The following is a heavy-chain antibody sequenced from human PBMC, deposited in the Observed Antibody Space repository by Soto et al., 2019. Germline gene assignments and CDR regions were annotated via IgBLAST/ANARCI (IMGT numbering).Heavy chain of an antibody. J-gene: IGHJ4*02. Sequence: ASVKVSCKASGYTFTSYGISWVRQAPGQGLEWMGWISAYNGNTNYAQKLQGRVTMTTDTSTSTAYMELRSLRSDDTAVYYCARDGQDCSSGSCYYFLDYWGQGTLVTVSS. D-gene: IGHD2-15*01. CDR3: ARDGQDCSSGSCYYFLDY. CDR2: ISAYNGNT. CDR1: GYTFTSYG. V-gene: IGHV1-18*04.